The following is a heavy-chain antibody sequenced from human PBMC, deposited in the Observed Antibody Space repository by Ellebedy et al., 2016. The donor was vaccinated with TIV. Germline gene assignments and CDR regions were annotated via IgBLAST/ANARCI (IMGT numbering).Heavy chain of an antibody. Sequence: GESLKISCAASGFTFSSYWMYWVRQDPGKGPVWVSRIKSDGSDTDYADSVKGRFTISRDNAKNTLSLQMNSLSAEDTAIYYCARDFYLDVWGQGTTVTVSS. J-gene: IGHJ6*02. V-gene: IGHV3-74*01. CDR3: ARDFYLDV. CDR2: IKSDGSDT. CDR1: GFTFSSYW. D-gene: IGHD2/OR15-2a*01.